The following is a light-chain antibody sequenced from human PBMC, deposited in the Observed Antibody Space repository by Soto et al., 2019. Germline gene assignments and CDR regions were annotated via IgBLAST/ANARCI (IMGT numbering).Light chain of an antibody. Sequence: EIVMTQSPVTLSVSPGDRATLSCRASQSVNSNLAWYQKKPGQTPKLLIYVASTRATGIAARFSGSGSGTEFTLTISSLQYEDFAVYYCQQYNVWPLTFGGGTKVEFK. V-gene: IGKV3-15*01. CDR3: QQYNVWPLT. CDR1: QSVNSN. J-gene: IGKJ4*01. CDR2: VAS.